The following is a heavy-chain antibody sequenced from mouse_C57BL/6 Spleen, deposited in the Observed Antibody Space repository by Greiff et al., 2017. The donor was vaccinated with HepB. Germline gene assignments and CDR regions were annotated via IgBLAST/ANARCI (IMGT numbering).Heavy chain of an antibody. D-gene: IGHD1-1*01. V-gene: IGHV5-9-1*02. J-gene: IGHJ1*03. CDR2: ISSGGDYI. CDR3: TSSNYYGSREGYFDV. CDR1: GFTFSSYA. Sequence: DVHLVESGEGLVKPGGSLKLSCAASGFTFSSYAMSWVRQTPEKRLEWVAYISSGGDYIYYADTVKGRFTISRDNARNTLYLQMSSLKSEDTAMYYCTSSNYYGSREGYFDVWGTGTTVTVSS.